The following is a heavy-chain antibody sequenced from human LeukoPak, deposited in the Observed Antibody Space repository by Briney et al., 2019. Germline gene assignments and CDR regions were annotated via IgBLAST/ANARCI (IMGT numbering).Heavy chain of an antibody. CDR1: GGSFSGYY. J-gene: IGHJ6*02. D-gene: IGHD6-13*01. Sequence: SETLSLTCAVYGGSFSGYYWSWIRQPPGKGLEWIGYIYYSGSTNYNPSLKSRVTISVDTSKNQFSLKLSSVTAADTAVYYCARLRIAPVYDYYYYGMDVWGQGTTVTVSS. V-gene: IGHV4-59*08. CDR3: ARLRIAPVYDYYYYGMDV. CDR2: IYYSGST.